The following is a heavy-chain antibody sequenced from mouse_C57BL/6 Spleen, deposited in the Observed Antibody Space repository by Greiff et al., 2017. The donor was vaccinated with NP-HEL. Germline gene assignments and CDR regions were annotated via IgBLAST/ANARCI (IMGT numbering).Heavy chain of an antibody. CDR2: IDPSDSYT. CDR1: GYTFTSYW. J-gene: IGHJ4*01. D-gene: IGHD2-1*01. CDR3: ARSEGNRAMDY. Sequence: QVQLQQSGAELVRPGTSVKLSCKASGYTFTSYWMHWVKQRPGQGLEWIGVIDPSDSYTNYNQKFKGKATLTVDTSSSTAYMQLSSLTSEDSAVYYCARSEGNRAMDYWGQGTSVTVSS. V-gene: IGHV1-59*01.